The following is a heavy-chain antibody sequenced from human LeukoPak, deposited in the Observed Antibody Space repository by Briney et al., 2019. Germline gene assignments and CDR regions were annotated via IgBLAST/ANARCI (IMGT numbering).Heavy chain of an antibody. CDR1: GGSFSGYY. CDR2: INHSGST. V-gene: IGHV4-34*01. D-gene: IGHD2-2*01. CDR3: ARVRICSSTSCLDY. Sequence: SETLSLTCAVYGGSFSGYYWSWIRQPPGKGLEWIGKINHSGSTNYNPSLKSRVTISVDTSKNQFSLKLSSVTAADTAVYYRARVRICSSTSCLDYWGQGTLVTVSS. J-gene: IGHJ4*02.